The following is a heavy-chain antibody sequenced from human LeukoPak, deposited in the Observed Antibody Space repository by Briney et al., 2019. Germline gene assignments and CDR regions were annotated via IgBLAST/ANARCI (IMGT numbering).Heavy chain of an antibody. CDR2: IYYSGST. J-gene: IGHJ4*02. D-gene: IGHD3/OR15-3a*01. CDR1: GGSINNYY. CDR3: ARLGRTSVPLDY. Sequence: PSETLSLTCTVSGGSINNYYWSWIRQPPGKGLEWIGSIYYSGSTYYNPSLKSRVTISVDTSKNQFSLKLSSVTVADTAVYYCARLGRTSVPLDYWGQGTLVTVSS. V-gene: IGHV4-59*05.